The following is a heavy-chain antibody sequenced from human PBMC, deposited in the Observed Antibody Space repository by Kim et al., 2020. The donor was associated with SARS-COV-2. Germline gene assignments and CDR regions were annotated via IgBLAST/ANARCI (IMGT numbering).Heavy chain of an antibody. D-gene: IGHD3-10*01. J-gene: IGHJ5*02. Sequence: ASVKVSCKASGYTFTTYDINWVRQATGQGLEWMGWMNPNSGNTGYAQKFQGRVTMTRNTSISTASMELSSLRSEDTAVYYCARGPPHDYGSGSSWFDPWGQGTLVTFSS. V-gene: IGHV1-8*01. CDR1: GYTFTTYD. CDR2: MNPNSGNT. CDR3: ARGPPHDYGSGSSWFDP.